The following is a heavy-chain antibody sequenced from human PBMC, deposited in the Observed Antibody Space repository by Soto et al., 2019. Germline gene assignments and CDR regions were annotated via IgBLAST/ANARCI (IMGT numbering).Heavy chain of an antibody. D-gene: IGHD3-10*01. CDR3: AKGGRGLLLWFGARNGMDG. CDR2: ISYDGSNK. CDR1: GFTFSSYG. V-gene: IGHV3-30*18. Sequence: PGGSLRLSCAASGFTFSSYGMHWVRQAPGKGLEWVAVISYDGSNKYYADSVKGRFTISRDNSKNTLYLQMNSLRAEDTAVYYCAKGGRGLLLWFGARNGMDGWGQGTTVTVSS. J-gene: IGHJ6*02.